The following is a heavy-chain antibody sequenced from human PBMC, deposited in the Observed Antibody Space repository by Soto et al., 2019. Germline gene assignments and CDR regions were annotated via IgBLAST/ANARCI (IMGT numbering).Heavy chain of an antibody. V-gene: IGHV1-3*01. D-gene: IGHD6-19*01. Sequence: AASVKVSCKASGYTFTSYAIHWVRQAPGQRLEWMGWINAGNGNTKYSQKFQGRVTITRDTSASTAYMELSSLRSEDTAVYYCARDGAVAGDSNFDYWGQGTLVTVSS. CDR2: INAGNGNT. J-gene: IGHJ4*02. CDR3: ARDGAVAGDSNFDY. CDR1: GYTFTSYA.